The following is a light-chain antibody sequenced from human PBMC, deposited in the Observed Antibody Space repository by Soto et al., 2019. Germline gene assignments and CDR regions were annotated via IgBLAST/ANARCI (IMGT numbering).Light chain of an antibody. CDR2: GAS. Sequence: EIVLTQSPGTLSLSPGDRATLSCRASHSVTSYLAWYQQTPGQAPRLLIYGASSRATGIPDRFSGSGSGTDFTLTISRLEPEDFAVYYCQQYGSSPLSFGGGTKVEIK. V-gene: IGKV3-20*01. CDR1: HSVTSY. CDR3: QQYGSSPLS. J-gene: IGKJ4*01.